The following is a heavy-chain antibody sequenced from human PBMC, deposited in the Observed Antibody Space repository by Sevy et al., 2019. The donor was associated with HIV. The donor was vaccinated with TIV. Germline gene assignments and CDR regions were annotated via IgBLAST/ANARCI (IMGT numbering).Heavy chain of an antibody. CDR3: ARGKSGYVYALNY. D-gene: IGHD5-18*01. V-gene: IGHV3-66*01. Sequence: GGSLRLSCAASGFTVNSNYMTWVRQAPGKGLEGVSVIYSDGTTYHADSVKDRFTISRDNSKNTLYLQMNSLRAEDTAVYYCARGKSGYVYALNYWGQGTLVTVSS. CDR2: IYSDGTT. J-gene: IGHJ4*02. CDR1: GFTVNSNY.